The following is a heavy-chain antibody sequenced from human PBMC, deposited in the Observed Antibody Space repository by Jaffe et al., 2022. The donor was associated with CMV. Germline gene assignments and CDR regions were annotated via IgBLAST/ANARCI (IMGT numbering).Heavy chain of an antibody. CDR2: IYPGDSDT. V-gene: IGHV5-51*01. D-gene: IGHD2-15*01. CDR3: ARRVAGYCSGGSCSLNWFDP. J-gene: IGHJ5*02. CDR1: GYSFTSYW. Sequence: EVQLVQSGAEVKKPGESLKISCKGSGYSFTSYWIGWVRQMPGKGLEWMGIIYPGDSDTRYSPSFQGQVTISADKSISTAYLQWSSLKASDTAMYYCARRVAGYCSGGSCSLNWFDPWGQGTLVTVSS.